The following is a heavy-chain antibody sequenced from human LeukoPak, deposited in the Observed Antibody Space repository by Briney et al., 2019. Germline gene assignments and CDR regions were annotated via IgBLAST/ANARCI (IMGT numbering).Heavy chain of an antibody. D-gene: IGHD3-9*01. Sequence: GGSLRLSCAASGFTFDDYAMHWVRQAPGKGLEWVSGISWNSGSIGYADSVKGRFTISRDNAKNSLYLQMNSLRAEDTALYYCAKDMSLGPLRYFDWLLKHDAFDIWGQGTMVTVSS. J-gene: IGHJ3*02. CDR2: ISWNSGSI. V-gene: IGHV3-9*01. CDR1: GFTFDDYA. CDR3: AKDMSLGPLRYFDWLLKHDAFDI.